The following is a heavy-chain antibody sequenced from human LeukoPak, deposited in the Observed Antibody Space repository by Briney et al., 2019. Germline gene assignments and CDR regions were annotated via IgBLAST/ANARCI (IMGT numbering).Heavy chain of an antibody. V-gene: IGHV3-30-3*01. CDR1: GFTFNSYA. Sequence: GRSLRLSCAASGFTFNSYALHWVRQAPGKGLEWVAVTSYDGNNKYYAESVKGRFTISRDNSKSMLYLQMNSLRPEDTAVYYCARGEDGFWSGYVEHWGRGTLVTVSS. D-gene: IGHD3-3*01. CDR2: TSYDGNNK. J-gene: IGHJ1*01. CDR3: ARGEDGFWSGYVEH.